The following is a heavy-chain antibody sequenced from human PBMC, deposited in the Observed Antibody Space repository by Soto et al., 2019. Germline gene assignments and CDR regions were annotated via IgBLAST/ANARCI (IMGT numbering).Heavy chain of an antibody. CDR3: ARALGYCSSTSCYREGWFDP. CDR2: MNPNSGNT. Sequence: QVQLVQSGAEVKKPGASVKVSCKASGYTFTSYDINWVRQATGQGLEWMGWMNPNSGNTGYAQKFQGRVTMTRNTSISTAYMELSRLRSEDTAVYYCARALGYCSSTSCYREGWFDPWGQGTLVTVSS. D-gene: IGHD2-2*02. CDR1: GYTFTSYD. J-gene: IGHJ5*02. V-gene: IGHV1-8*01.